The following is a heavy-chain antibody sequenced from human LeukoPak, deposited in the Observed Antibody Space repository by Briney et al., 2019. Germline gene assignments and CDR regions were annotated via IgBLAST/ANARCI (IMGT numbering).Heavy chain of an antibody. Sequence: PSQTLSLTCTVSGGSISSGSYYWSWIRQPAGKGLEWIGRIYTSGSTNYNPSLQSRVTISVDTSKNQFSLQLSSLPAADTAGYYCARDRICNSGYYDYVWGSYRRGGYYFDYWGQGTLVTVSS. CDR3: ARDRICNSGYYDYVWGSYRRGGYYFDY. V-gene: IGHV4-61*02. D-gene: IGHD3-16*02. CDR2: IYTSGST. J-gene: IGHJ4*02. CDR1: GGSISSGSYY.